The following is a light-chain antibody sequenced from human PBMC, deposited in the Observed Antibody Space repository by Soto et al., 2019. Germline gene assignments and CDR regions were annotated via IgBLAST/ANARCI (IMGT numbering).Light chain of an antibody. Sequence: EIVLIQSPATLSLSPGERATLSCRASQSVSSNLAWYQQNPGQAPRLLISDASNRATGVPARFSGSGSGTDFTLIISSLEPEDFAVYYCQQRSNWPLSFGGGTKVEI. CDR2: DAS. CDR3: QQRSNWPLS. J-gene: IGKJ4*01. V-gene: IGKV3-11*01. CDR1: QSVSSN.